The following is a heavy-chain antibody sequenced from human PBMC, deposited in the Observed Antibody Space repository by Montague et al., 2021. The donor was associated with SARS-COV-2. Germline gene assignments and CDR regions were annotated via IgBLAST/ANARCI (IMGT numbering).Heavy chain of an antibody. CDR1: GGSISSSSYY. CDR3: VEIVGAADY. D-gene: IGHD1-26*01. Sequence: SETLSLTCTVSGGSISSSSYYWGWIRQPPGKGLEWNGSINYSGSTYYTPSLKSRVTISVDTSKNQFSLKLSSVTAADTAVYYCVEIVGAADYWGQGTLVTVSS. CDR2: INYSGST. V-gene: IGHV4-39*01. J-gene: IGHJ4*02.